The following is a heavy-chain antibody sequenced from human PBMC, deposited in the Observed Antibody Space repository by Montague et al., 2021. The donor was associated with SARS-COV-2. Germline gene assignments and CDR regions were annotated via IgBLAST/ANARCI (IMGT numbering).Heavy chain of an antibody. D-gene: IGHD6-19*01. CDR2: LYEADTA. J-gene: IGHJ4*01. V-gene: IGHV4-39*07. CDR1: GGSIRSTTFN. CDR3: VTPGQTAVAGQFYY. Sequence: SETLSLTCAVSGGSIRSTTFNWGWMRQSHGNGLEWIGDLYEADTAYSNPFLKIRVSISLDTPNNQFSLKITSVIVADTAIYYCVTPGQTAVAGQFYYWG.